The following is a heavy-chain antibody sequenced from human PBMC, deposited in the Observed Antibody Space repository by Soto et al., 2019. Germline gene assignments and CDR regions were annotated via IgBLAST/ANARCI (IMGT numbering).Heavy chain of an antibody. J-gene: IGHJ4*02. Sequence: SETLSLTCTVSGGSISSYYWSWIRQPPGKGLEWIGYIYYSGSTNYNPSFQGQVTISADKSISTAYLQWSSLKASDTAMYYCARVSGSAQFDYWGRGTLVTVSS. D-gene: IGHD6-25*01. CDR3: ARVSGSAQFDY. V-gene: IGHV4-59*12. CDR2: IYYSGST. CDR1: GGSISSYY.